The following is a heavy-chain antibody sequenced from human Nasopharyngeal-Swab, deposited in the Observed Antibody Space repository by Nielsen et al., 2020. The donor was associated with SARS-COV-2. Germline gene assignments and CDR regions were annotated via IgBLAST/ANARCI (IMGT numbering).Heavy chain of an antibody. CDR2: IIPIFGTA. J-gene: IGHJ4*02. D-gene: IGHD1-26*01. CDR3: ARAGVGADYFDY. Sequence: SVKVSCKASGGTFNIYTITWVRQAPGQGLEWMGGIIPIFGTANYAQKFQGRVTITADKSTSTAYMELSSLRSEDTAMCYCARAGVGADYFDYWGQGTLVTVSS. V-gene: IGHV1-69*06. CDR1: GGTFNIYT.